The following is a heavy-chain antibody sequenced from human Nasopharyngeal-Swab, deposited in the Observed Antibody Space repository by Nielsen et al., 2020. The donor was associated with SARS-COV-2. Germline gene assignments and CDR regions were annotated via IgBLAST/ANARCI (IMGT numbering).Heavy chain of an antibody. D-gene: IGHD3-3*01. CDR2: ISAYNGNT. V-gene: IGHV1-18*01. CDR1: GYTFTSYG. Sequence: ASVKVSCKASGYTFTSYGISWVRQAPGQGLEWMGWISAYNGNTNYAQKLQGRVTMTTDTSTSTAYMELRSLRSADTAVYYCARDDSSNYDFWSGYYTSFDYCGQGTQVTVSS. CDR3: ARDDSSNYDFWSGYYTSFDY. J-gene: IGHJ4*02.